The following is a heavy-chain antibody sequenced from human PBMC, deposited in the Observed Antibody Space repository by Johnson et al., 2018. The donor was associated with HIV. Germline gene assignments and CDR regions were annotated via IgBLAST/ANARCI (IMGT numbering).Heavy chain of an antibody. D-gene: IGHD6-13*01. J-gene: IGHJ3*02. V-gene: IGHV3-30*18. Sequence: QMMLVESGGGVVQPGRSLRLSCAASGFTFSSMHWDRQAPGKGLEWVAVISYDGSNKYYSDSVKGRFTISRDLSKNTLFLQMNSLRADDTAVYYCAKVAVATAAGGVGLNIWGPGTMVTVSS. CDR3: AKVAVATAAGGVGLNI. CDR2: ISYDGSNK. CDR1: GFTFSS.